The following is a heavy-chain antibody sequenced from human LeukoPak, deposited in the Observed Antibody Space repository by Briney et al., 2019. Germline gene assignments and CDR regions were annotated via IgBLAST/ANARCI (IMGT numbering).Heavy chain of an antibody. CDR2: VSAYNGNT. D-gene: IGHD4-23*01. Sequence: ASVKVSCKAPGYTFISTGICWVRQAPGQGLEWMGWVSAYNGNTNYAQKFRGRVTMTRDTSTNTAYMELRSLRSDDTAVYFCARDAPRWRNAFDFWGHGTMVTVSS. V-gene: IGHV1-18*01. CDR3: ARDAPRWRNAFDF. J-gene: IGHJ3*01. CDR1: GYTFISTG.